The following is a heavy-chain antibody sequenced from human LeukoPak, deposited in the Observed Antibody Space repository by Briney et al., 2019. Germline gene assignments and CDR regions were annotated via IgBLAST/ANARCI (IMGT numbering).Heavy chain of an antibody. CDR2: IYYSGST. CDR3: ARPSYYYDSSGYYLNWFDP. CDR1: GGSISSSSYY. Sequence: SKTLSLTCTVSGGSISSSSYYWGWIRQPPGKGLEWIGSIYYSGSTYYNPSLKSRVTISVDTSKNQFSLKLSSVTAADTAVYYCARPSYYYDSSGYYLNWFDPWGQGTLVTVSS. J-gene: IGHJ5*02. D-gene: IGHD3-22*01. V-gene: IGHV4-39*01.